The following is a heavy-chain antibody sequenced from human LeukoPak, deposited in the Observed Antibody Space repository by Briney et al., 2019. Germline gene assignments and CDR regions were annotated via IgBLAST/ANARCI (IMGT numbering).Heavy chain of an antibody. J-gene: IGHJ4*02. D-gene: IGHD6-19*01. Sequence: PGGSLRLSCGASGFTFSGYWMHWVRQAPGKGLEWVAVISYDGSNKYYADSVKGRFTISRDNSKNTLYLQMNSLRAEDTAVYYCARNRGIPVAGLDYWGQGTLVTVSS. CDR3: ARNRGIPVAGLDY. CDR1: GFTFSGYW. V-gene: IGHV3-30-3*01. CDR2: ISYDGSNK.